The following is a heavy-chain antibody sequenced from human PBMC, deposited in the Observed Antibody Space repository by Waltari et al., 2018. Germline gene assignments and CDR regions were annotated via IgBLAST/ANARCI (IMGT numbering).Heavy chain of an antibody. CDR3: ARTFLFRYFDY. D-gene: IGHD3-10*01. CDR1: GFTVSSTS. J-gene: IGHJ4*02. CDR2: IYSGGST. V-gene: IGHV3-53*01. Sequence: EVQLVESGGGLIQPGGSLRLSCAASGFTVSSTSMRWVRQAPGKGLEWVSVIYSGGSTYYADSVKGRFTISRDNSKNTLYLQMNSLRAEDTAVYYCARTFLFRYFDYWGQGTLVTVSS.